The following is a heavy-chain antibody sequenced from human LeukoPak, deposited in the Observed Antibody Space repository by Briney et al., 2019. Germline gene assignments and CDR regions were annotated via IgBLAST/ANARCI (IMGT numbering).Heavy chain of an antibody. CDR2: IYPGDSNT. D-gene: IGHD3-22*01. CDR1: GYTFPSYW. CDR3: ARFAYGSDYFPGHY. J-gene: IGHJ4*02. Sequence: GESLKISCQGSGYTFPSYWIGWVRQKPGKGLEWMGIIYPGDSNTRYSPSFQGQVTISADKSISTAYLQWSSLKASDTAMYYCARFAYGSDYFPGHYWGQGTLVTVSS. V-gene: IGHV5-51*01.